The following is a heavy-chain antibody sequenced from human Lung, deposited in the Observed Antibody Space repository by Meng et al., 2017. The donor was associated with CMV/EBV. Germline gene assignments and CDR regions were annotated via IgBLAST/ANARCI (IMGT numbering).Heavy chain of an antibody. V-gene: IGHV1-2*02. CDR3: ATWNYNWINY. CDR2: LNSNTGDT. D-gene: IGHD1-1*01. CDR1: GYTFNDYY. J-gene: IGHJ4*02. Sequence: QLGAFGGVVNKPGVSVKCAFKASGYTFNDYYVHRVRQAPGQGFEWVGWLNSNTGDTNYAQKFQGRVTVTRDTSINTVYLELTTLRSDDTAIYYCATWNYNWINYWGQGTLVTVSS.